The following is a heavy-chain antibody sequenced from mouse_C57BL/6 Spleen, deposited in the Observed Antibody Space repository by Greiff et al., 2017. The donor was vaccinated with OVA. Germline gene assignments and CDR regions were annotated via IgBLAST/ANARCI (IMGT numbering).Heavy chain of an antibody. CDR3: ARRGYSWFAY. J-gene: IGHJ3*01. V-gene: IGHV1-80*01. Sequence: QVHVKQSGAELVKPGASVKISCKASGYAFSSYWMNWVKQRPGKGLEWIGQIYPGDGDTNYNGKFKGKATLTADKSSSTAYMQLSSLTSEDSAVYFCARRGYSWFAYWGQGTLVTVSA. CDR1: GYAFSSYW. CDR2: IYPGDGDT. D-gene: IGHD2-3*01.